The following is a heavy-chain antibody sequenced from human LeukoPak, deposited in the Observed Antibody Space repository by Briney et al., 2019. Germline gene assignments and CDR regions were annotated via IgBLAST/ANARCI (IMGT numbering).Heavy chain of an antibody. CDR2: ISGSGGST. CDR3: ARDGTSSGWSTLGY. V-gene: IGHV3-23*01. CDR1: GFTFSSYA. Sequence: GGSLRLSCAASGFTFSSYAMSWVRQAPGKGLEWVSAISGSGGSTYYADSVKGRFIISRDNANNSLYLQMNSLRADDTALYYCARDGTSSGWSTLGYWGQGNLVTVSS. J-gene: IGHJ4*02. D-gene: IGHD6-19*01.